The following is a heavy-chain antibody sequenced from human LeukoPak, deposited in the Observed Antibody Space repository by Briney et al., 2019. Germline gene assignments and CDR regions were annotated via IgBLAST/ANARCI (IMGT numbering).Heavy chain of an antibody. CDR3: ARGYSSSWPHYYYYYMDV. Sequence: SETLSLTCTVSGGSISSSSYYWGWIRQPPGKGLEWIGSIYYSGSTYYNPSLKSRVTISVDTSKNQFSLKLSSVTAADTAGYYCARGYSSSWPHYYYYYMDVWGKGTRSPSP. D-gene: IGHD6-13*01. CDR2: IYYSGST. V-gene: IGHV4-39*07. CDR1: GGSISSSSYY. J-gene: IGHJ6*03.